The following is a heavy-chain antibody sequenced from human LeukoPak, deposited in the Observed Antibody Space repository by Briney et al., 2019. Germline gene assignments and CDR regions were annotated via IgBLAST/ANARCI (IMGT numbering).Heavy chain of an antibody. D-gene: IGHD2-2*01. J-gene: IGHJ6*02. CDR2: ISSSGFTI. CDR1: GFTFSSYE. V-gene: IGHV3-48*03. CDR3: ARDKICSSTSCVYYYGMDA. Sequence: GGSLRLSCAASGFTFSSYEMNWVRQAPGQGLEWVSYISSSGFTIYYADSVKGRFTISRDNAKNSLYLQMNSLRAEDTAVYYCARDKICSSTSCVYYYGMDAWGHGTTVTVSS.